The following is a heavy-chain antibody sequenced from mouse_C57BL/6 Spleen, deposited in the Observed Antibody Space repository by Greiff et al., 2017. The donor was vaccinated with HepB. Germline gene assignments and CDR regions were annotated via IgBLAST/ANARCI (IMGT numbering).Heavy chain of an antibody. CDR1: GFSFNTYA. CDR2: IRSKSNNYAT. J-gene: IGHJ4*01. CDR3: VRGSNYRAMDY. Sequence: EVHLVESGGGLVQPKGSLKLSCAASGFSFNTYAMNWVRQAPGKGLEWVARIRSKSNNYATYYADSVKDRFTISRDDSESMLYLQMNNLKTEDTAMYYCVRGSNYRAMDYWGQGTSVTVSS. V-gene: IGHV10-1*01. D-gene: IGHD2-5*01.